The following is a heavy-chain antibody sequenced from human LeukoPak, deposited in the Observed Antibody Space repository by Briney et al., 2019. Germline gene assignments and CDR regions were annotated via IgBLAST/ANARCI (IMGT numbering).Heavy chain of an antibody. CDR2: MNPISGNT. D-gene: IGHD3-10*01. J-gene: IGHJ6*03. Sequence: ASVKVSCKASGYTLTSYDINWVRQATGLGLEWWRWMNPISGNTGYAQKFQGRVTMTRNTSISTAYMELSSLRSEDTAVYYCAIRYGSGEKYYYYYYMDVWGKGTTVTVSS. CDR1: GYTLTSYD. V-gene: IGHV1-8*01. CDR3: AIRYGSGEKYYYYYYMDV.